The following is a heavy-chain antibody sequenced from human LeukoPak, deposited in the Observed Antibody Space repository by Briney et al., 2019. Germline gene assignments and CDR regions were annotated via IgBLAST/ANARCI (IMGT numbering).Heavy chain of an antibody. CDR3: TTDLGKYCSSTSCDWFDP. V-gene: IGHV3-15*01. Sequence: GGSLRLSCAASGFTFSNAWMSWVRQAPGKGLEWVGRIKSKTDGGTTDYAATVTGRFTISRDESKNTLYLQMNSLKTEDTAVYYCTTDLGKYCSSTSCDWFDPWGQGTLVTVSS. CDR2: IKSKTDGGTT. CDR1: GFTFSNAW. D-gene: IGHD2-2*01. J-gene: IGHJ5*02.